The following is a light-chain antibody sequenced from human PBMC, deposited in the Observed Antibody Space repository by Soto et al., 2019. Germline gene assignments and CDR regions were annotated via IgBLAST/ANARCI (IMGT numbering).Light chain of an antibody. CDR2: DAS. J-gene: IGKJ2*01. V-gene: IGKV3D-20*01. Sequence: ETVLTQSPATLSLSPGDRATLSCGASQSISNNYLAWYQQKPGLAPRLLIYDASTRATCIPDRFSGSGSGTDFTLTISRLEPEDFAMYYCQQYVNLPPNTFGQGTKLEIK. CDR3: QQYVNLPPNT. CDR1: QSISNNY.